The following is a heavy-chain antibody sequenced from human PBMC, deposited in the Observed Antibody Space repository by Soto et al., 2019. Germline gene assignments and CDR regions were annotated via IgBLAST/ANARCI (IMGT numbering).Heavy chain of an antibody. CDR2: ISGSGGST. CDR1: GFTFSSYA. CDR3: AKGTGIRYYYGMDV. D-gene: IGHD5-18*01. V-gene: IGHV3-23*01. Sequence: GGSLRLSCAASGFTFSSYAMSWVRQAPGKGLEWVSAISGSGGSTYYADSVKGRFTISRDNSKNTLYLQMNSLRAEDTAVYYCAKGTGIRYYYGMDVWGQGTTVTVSS. J-gene: IGHJ6*02.